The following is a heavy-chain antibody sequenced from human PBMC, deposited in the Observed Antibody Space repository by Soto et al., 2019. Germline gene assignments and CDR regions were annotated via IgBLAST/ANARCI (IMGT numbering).Heavy chain of an antibody. J-gene: IGHJ6*02. V-gene: IGHV4-30-4*08. Sequence: PSETLSLTCTVSCGSISSYYWSWIRQSPGKGLEWIGYIYYDGRTYYNPSLKSRVTISVDTSKNQFSLKLSSVTAADTAVYYCARDGYCISTSCFDVWGQGTTVTVSS. CDR3: ARDGYCISTSCFDV. CDR1: CGSISSYY. CDR2: IYYDGRT. D-gene: IGHD2-2*01.